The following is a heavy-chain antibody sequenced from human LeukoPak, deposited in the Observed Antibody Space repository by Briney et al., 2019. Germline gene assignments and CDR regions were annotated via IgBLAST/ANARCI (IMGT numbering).Heavy chain of an antibody. V-gene: IGHV1-69*05. Sequence: GASVKVSCKASGGTFSSYAISWVRQAPGQGLEWMGGIIPIFGTANYAQKFQGRVTITTDESTSTAYMELSSLRSEDTAVYYCARGIGRAAAMGSDAFDIWGQGTMVTVSS. CDR3: ARGIGRAAAMGSDAFDI. D-gene: IGHD2-2*01. CDR2: IIPIFGTA. J-gene: IGHJ3*02. CDR1: GGTFSSYA.